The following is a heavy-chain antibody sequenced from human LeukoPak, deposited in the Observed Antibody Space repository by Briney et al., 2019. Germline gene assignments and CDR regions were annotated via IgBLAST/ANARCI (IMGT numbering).Heavy chain of an antibody. CDR3: ARDNWNYGSSMDV. V-gene: IGHV4-59*01. CDR2: IYYSGST. Sequence: SETLSLTCTVSGGSISSYYWSWIRQPPGKGLEWIGYIYYSGSTNYNPSLKSRVTISVDTSKNQFSLQLSSVTAADTAVYYCARDNWNYGSSMDVWGQGTTVTVSS. CDR1: GGSISSYY. J-gene: IGHJ6*02. D-gene: IGHD1-7*01.